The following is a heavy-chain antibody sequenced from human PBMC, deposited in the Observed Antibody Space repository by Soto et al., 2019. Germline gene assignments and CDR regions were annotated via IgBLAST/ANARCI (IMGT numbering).Heavy chain of an antibody. Sequence: PGGSLRLSCAASGFTFSSYSMNWVRQAPGKGLEWVSSISSSSSYIYYADSVKGRFTISRDNAKNSLYLQMNSLRAEDTAVYYCARGRQLLGPYYYYYGMDVWGQGTTATVS. D-gene: IGHD2-2*01. V-gene: IGHV3-21*01. J-gene: IGHJ6*02. CDR1: GFTFSSYS. CDR2: ISSSSSYI. CDR3: ARGRQLLGPYYYYYGMDV.